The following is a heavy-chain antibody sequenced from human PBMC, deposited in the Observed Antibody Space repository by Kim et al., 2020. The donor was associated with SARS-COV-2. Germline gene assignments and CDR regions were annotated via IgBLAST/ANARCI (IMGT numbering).Heavy chain of an antibody. J-gene: IGHJ4*02. Sequence: GGSLRLSCAASGFTFSSYAMHWVRQAPGKGLEWVAVIWYDGSNKYYADSVKGRFTISRDNSKNTLYLQMNSLRAEDTAVYYCAKDWWRYCSGGSCYSGYSYGYELGSDYWGQGTLVTVSS. CDR3: AKDWWRYCSGGSCYSGYSYGYELGSDY. D-gene: IGHD2-15*01. CDR2: IWYDGSNK. V-gene: IGHV3-33*06. CDR1: GFTFSSYA.